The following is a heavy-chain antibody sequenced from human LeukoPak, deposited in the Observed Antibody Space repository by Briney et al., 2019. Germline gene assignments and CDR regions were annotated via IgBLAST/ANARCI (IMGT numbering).Heavy chain of an antibody. CDR1: GYTFTSYG. V-gene: IGHV1-18*01. CDR2: ISAYNGNT. J-gene: IGHJ5*02. D-gene: IGHD6-13*01. CDR3: ARDRQQLRRNWFDP. Sequence: ASVKVSCKASGYTFTSYGISWVRQAPGQGLEWMGWISAYNGNTNYAQKLQGRVTMTTDTSTSTAYMGLRSLRSDDTAVYYCARDRQQLRRNWFDPWGQGTLVTVSS.